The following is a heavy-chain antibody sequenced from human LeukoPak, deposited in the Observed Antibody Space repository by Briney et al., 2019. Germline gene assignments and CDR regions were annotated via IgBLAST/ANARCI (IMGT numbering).Heavy chain of an antibody. CDR1: GYTFTSYG. CDR3: ARYSGSYYAGYFDY. CDR2: ISAYNGNT. J-gene: IGHJ4*02. D-gene: IGHD1-26*01. V-gene: IGHV1-18*01. Sequence: GASVKVSCKASGYTFTSYGISWVRQAPGQGLEWMGWISAYNGNTNYAQKLQGRVTMTTDTSTSTAYTELRSLRSDDTAVYYCARYSGSYYAGYFDYWGQGTLVTVSS.